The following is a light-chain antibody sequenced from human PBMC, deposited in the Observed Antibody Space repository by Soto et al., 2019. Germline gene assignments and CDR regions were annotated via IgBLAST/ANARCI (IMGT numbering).Light chain of an antibody. CDR3: QQYGTSPWT. CDR2: GAS. Sequence: IMLTQSPGTLSLSQGERATLSCRASQSVSSSYLAWYQQKPGQAPRLLIYGASSRATGIPDRLSGSGSGTDFTLTISRLEPEDFAVYYCQQYGTSPWTFGQGTKVDIK. V-gene: IGKV3-20*01. CDR1: QSVSSSY. J-gene: IGKJ1*01.